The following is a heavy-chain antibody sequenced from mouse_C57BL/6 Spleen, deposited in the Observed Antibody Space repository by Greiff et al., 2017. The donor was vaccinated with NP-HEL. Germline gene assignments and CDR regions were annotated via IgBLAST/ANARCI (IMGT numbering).Heavy chain of an antibody. CDR1: GFNIKDDY. CDR2: IDPENGDT. D-gene: IGHD6-1*01. J-gene: IGHJ3*01. CDR3: TTFPYSLLAY. Sequence: EVQLQQSGAELVRPGASVKLSCTASGFNIKDDYMHWVKQRPEQGLEWIGWIDPENGDTEYASKVQGKATITADTSSNTAYLQLSSLTSEDTAVYYCTTFPYSLLAYWGQGTLVTVSA. V-gene: IGHV14-4*01.